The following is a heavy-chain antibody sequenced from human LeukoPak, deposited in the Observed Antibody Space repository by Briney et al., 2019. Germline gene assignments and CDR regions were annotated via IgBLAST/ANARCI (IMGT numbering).Heavy chain of an antibody. CDR1: GFTASSNY. Sequence: PGGSLRLSCAASGFTASSNYMSWVRQAPGKGLEWVSVIYSGGSTYYAGSVKGRFIISRDSSKNALYLQMNSLRAEDTALYYCAREGYCSGGSCYSDYWGQGTLVTVSS. CDR3: AREGYCSGGSCYSDY. CDR2: IYSGGST. V-gene: IGHV3-66*01. D-gene: IGHD2-15*01. J-gene: IGHJ4*02.